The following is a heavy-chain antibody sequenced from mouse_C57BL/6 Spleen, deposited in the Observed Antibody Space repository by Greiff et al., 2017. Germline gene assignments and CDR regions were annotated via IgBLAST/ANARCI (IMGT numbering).Heavy chain of an antibody. CDR3: ARGPDSSHRVDY. D-gene: IGHD1-1*01. Sequence: QVQLQQPGAELVMPGASVKLSCKASGYTFTSYWMHWVKQRPGQGLEWIGEIDPSDSYTNYNQKFKGKSTLTVDKSSSTAYMQLSSLTSEDSAVYYCARGPDSSHRVDYWGQGTSRTVSS. CDR2: IDPSDSYT. V-gene: IGHV1-69*01. J-gene: IGHJ2*02. CDR1: GYTFTSYW.